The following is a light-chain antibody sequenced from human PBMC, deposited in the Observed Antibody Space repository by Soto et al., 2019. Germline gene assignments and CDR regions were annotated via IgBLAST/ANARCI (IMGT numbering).Light chain of an antibody. V-gene: IGKV1-39*01. CDR1: QRVSTY. J-gene: IGKJ2*01. CDR2: AAS. Sequence: DIQMTQSPSSLSASVGDRVTITCRASQRVSTYLNWYQQKPEKAPKLLIYAASSLQSGVPSRFSGSGSGTDFTLTISSLQPEDFATYYCQQSYSTPRILGQGTKLEIK. CDR3: QQSYSTPRI.